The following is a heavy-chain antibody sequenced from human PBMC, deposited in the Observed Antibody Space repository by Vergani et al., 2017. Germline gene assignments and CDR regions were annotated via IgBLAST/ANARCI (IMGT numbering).Heavy chain of an antibody. Sequence: QVQLQESGPGLVKPSQTLSLTCTVSGGSISSGGYYWSWIRQHPGKGLEWIGYIYYSGSTYYKPSLKSRVTISVDTSKNQFSLKLSSVTAADTAVYYCARGLRFLDYLTSDYMDVWGKGTTVTVSS. CDR2: IYYSGST. CDR1: GGSISSGGYY. D-gene: IGHD3-3*01. J-gene: IGHJ6*03. CDR3: ARGLRFLDYLTSDYMDV. V-gene: IGHV4-31*03.